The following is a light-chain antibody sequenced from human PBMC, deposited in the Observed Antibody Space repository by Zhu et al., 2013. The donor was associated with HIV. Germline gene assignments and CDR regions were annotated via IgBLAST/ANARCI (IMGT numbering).Light chain of an antibody. CDR3: QQSHSIPYT. CDR2: AAS. J-gene: IGKJ2*01. CDR1: QTISTS. Sequence: DIQMTQSPSSLSASVGDRVTITCRATQTISTSLNWYQQRPGKAPNLLIYAASSSQSGVPSRFSGSGSGTDFTLTINSLQPEDFATYYCQQSHSIPYTFGQGTKLEIK. V-gene: IGKV1-39*01.